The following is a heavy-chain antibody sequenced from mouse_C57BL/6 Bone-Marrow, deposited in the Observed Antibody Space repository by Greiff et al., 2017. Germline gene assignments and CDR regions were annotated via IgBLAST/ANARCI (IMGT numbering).Heavy chain of an antibody. D-gene: IGHD1-1*01. J-gene: IGHJ2*01. CDR1: GYAFSSYW. V-gene: IGHV1-80*01. CDR2: IYPGDGDT. Sequence: VQLQQSGAELVKPGASVKISCKASGYAFSSYWMNWVKQRPGKGLEWIGQIYPGDGDTNYNGKFKGKATLTADKSSSTAYMQLSSLTSEDSAVYCCSRPGDSSDIDYWGQGTTLTVSS. CDR3: SRPGDSSDIDY.